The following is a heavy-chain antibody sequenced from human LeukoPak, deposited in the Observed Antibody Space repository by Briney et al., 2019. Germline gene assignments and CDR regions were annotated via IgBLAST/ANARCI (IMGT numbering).Heavy chain of an antibody. Sequence: ETLSLTCTVSGGSISSSSYYWGWIRQPPGKGLEWVSSISSSSSYIYYADSVKGRFTISRDNAKNSLYLQMNSLRAEDTAVYYCARDQNTPAYWGQGTLVTVSS. CDR3: ARDQNTPAY. CDR2: ISSSSSYI. V-gene: IGHV3-21*01. J-gene: IGHJ4*02. D-gene: IGHD2/OR15-2a*01. CDR1: GGSISSSS.